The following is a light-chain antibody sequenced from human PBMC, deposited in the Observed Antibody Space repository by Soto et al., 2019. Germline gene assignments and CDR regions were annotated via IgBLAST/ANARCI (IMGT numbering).Light chain of an antibody. CDR3: QQYDSSPRT. V-gene: IGKV3-20*01. J-gene: IGKJ1*01. Sequence: PGERATLSCRASQTISSNYLAWYQQKPGQAPRLLIHGASTRAIGIPDRFSDSGSGADFILTISRLEPEDFAVYYCQQYDSSPRTFGQGTKVDIK. CDR1: QTISSNY. CDR2: GAS.